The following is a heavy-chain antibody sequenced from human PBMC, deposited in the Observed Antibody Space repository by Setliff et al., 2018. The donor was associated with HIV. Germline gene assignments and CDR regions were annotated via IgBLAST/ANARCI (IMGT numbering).Heavy chain of an antibody. V-gene: IGHV1-2*02. J-gene: IGHJ5*01. D-gene: IGHD1-1*01. CDR3: ARQLSNSLES. CDR1: GYTFIDYF. CDR2: ISTNNGDT. Sequence: GASVKVSCKASGYTFIDYFMHWVRQAPGQGLEWMGWISTNNGDTNIPQRFRGRVTMTRDTSINTAYMELSGLRSDETAVYYCARQLSNSLESWGQGTQVTVSS.